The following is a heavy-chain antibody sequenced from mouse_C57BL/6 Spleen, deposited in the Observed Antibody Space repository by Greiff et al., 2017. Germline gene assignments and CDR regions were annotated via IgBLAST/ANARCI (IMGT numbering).Heavy chain of an antibody. V-gene: IGHV1-52*01. J-gene: IGHJ1*03. CDR3: APNHYGSSYWYLDV. CDR1: GYTFTSYW. CDR2: IDPSDSET. D-gene: IGHD1-1*01. Sequence: VQLQQPGAELVRPGSSVKLSCKASGYTFTSYWMHWVKQRPIQGLEWIGNIDPSDSETHYNQKFKDKATLTVDKSSSTAYMQLSSLTSEVSAVYYCAPNHYGSSYWYLDVWSTGPTATVSS.